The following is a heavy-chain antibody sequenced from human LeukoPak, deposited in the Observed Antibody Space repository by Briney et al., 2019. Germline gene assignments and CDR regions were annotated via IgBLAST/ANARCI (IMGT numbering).Heavy chain of an antibody. CDR1: GFAFSGYG. Sequence: PGGSLRLSCAASGFAFSGYGMHWVRQPPGKGLEWIGEINHSGSTNYNPSLKSRVTISVDTSKNQFSLKLSSVTAADTAVYYCARRRGVAYYYYYYYMDVWGKGTTVTISS. CDR2: INHSGST. V-gene: IGHV4-34*01. J-gene: IGHJ6*03. CDR3: ARRRGVAYYYYYYYMDV. D-gene: IGHD3-10*01.